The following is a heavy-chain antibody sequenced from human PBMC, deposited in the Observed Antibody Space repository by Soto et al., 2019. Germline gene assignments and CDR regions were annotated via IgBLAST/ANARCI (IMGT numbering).Heavy chain of an antibody. CDR2: IIPIFGTA. J-gene: IGHJ5*02. Sequence: QGQLVQSGAEVKKPGSSVKVSCKASGGTFSSYAISWVRQAPGQGLEWMGGIIPIFGTANYAQKFQGRVTITADESTSTDYMELRSLRSEDTAVYYCARGGIAAAGENWFDPWGQGPLVTVSS. V-gene: IGHV1-69*01. CDR1: GGTFSSYA. CDR3: ARGGIAAAGENWFDP. D-gene: IGHD6-13*01.